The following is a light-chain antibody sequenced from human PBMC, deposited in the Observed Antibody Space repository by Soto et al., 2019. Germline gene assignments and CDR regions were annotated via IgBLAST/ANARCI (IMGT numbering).Light chain of an antibody. CDR2: EVS. Sequence: QSVLTQPPSASGSPGQSVTISCTGTSSDIGTYNYVSWYQHHPGKAPKLIIYEVSKRPSGVPERFSGSKSDNTASLTVSGLQADDESTYYCTAYAGRFVVFGGGTELTVL. CDR3: TAYAGRFVV. CDR1: SSDIGTYNY. V-gene: IGLV2-8*01. J-gene: IGLJ2*01.